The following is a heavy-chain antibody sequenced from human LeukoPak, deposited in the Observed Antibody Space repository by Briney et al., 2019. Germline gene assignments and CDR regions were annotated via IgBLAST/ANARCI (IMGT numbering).Heavy chain of an antibody. CDR3: ARSRYSGSYIDY. CDR1: GGSFSGYY. V-gene: IGHV4-34*01. CDR2: INHSGST. J-gene: IGHJ4*02. Sequence: PSETLSLTCAVYGGSFSGYYWSWIRQAPGKGLEWIGEINHSGSTNYNPSLKSRVTISVDTSKNQFSLKLSSVTAADTAVYYCARSRYSGSYIDYWGQGTLVTVSS. D-gene: IGHD1-26*01.